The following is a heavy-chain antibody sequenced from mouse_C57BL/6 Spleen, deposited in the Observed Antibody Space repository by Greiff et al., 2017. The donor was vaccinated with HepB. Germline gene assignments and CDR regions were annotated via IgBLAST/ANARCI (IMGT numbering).Heavy chain of an antibody. CDR2: IWRGGST. CDR3: AIGSSWFAY. Sequence: VQLQQSGPGLVQPSQSLSITCTVSGFSLTSYGVHWVRQSPGKGLEWLGVIWRGGSTDYNAAFISRLSITKDNSKSQVFFKMNSLQADDTAIYYCAIGSSWFAYWGQGTLVTVSA. J-gene: IGHJ3*01. CDR1: GFSLTSYG. V-gene: IGHV2-5*01.